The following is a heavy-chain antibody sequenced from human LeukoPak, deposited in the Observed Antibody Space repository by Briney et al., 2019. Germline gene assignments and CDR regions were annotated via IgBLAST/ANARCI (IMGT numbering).Heavy chain of an antibody. CDR1: GASISSGGYY. J-gene: IGHJ3*02. CDR3: ARANLDGGDAFDI. V-gene: IGHV4-31*03. Sequence: PSETLSLTCTVSGASISSGGYYWSWIRQHPGKGLEWIGYIYYSGSTYYNPSLKSRVTISVDTSKNQFSLKLSSVTAADTAVYYCARANLDGGDAFDIWGQGTMVTVSS. D-gene: IGHD3-16*01. CDR2: IYYSGST.